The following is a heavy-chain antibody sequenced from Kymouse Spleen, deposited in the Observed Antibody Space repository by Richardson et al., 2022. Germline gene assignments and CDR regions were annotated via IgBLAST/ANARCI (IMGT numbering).Heavy chain of an antibody. J-gene: IGHJ6*02. CDR3: ARSRITGTYFYYYYGMDV. D-gene: IGHD1-7*01. Sequence: QVQLQESGPGLVKPSGTLSLTCAVSGGSISSSNWWSWVRQPPGKGLEWIGEIYHSGSTNYNPSLKSRVTISVDKSKNQFSLKLSSVTAADTAVYYCARSRITGTYFYYYYGMDVWGQGTTVTVSS. CDR1: GGSISSSNW. V-gene: IGHV4-4*02. CDR2: IYHSGST.